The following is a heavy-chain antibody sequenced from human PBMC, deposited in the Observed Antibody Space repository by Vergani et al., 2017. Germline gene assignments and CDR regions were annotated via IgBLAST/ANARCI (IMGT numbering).Heavy chain of an antibody. CDR1: GFTFSSYS. D-gene: IGHD2-2*01. Sequence: EVQLVESGGGLVKPGGSLRLSCAASGFTFSSYSMNWVRQAPGKGLEWVSSISSSSSYIYYADSVKGRFTISRDNAKNSLYLQMNSLRAEDTAVYYCARARYCSSTSCQYVPLTGTCDYWGQGTLVTVSS. CDR2: ISSSSSYI. J-gene: IGHJ4*02. V-gene: IGHV3-21*01. CDR3: ARARYCSSTSCQYVPLTGTCDY.